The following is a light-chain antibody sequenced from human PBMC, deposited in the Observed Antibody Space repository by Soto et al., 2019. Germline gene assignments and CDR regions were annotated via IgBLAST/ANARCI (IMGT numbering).Light chain of an antibody. CDR2: GSS. V-gene: IGLV1-40*01. CDR1: TSNIGAGFD. Sequence: QSVLTQPPSVSGAPGQRVTISCTGGTSNIGAGFDVHWYQQTPGTAPKLLIYGSSNRPSGVPDRFSGSKSDTSASLAITGLQAEDEADYYCQSYDSSLGVVFGGGTKLTVL. CDR3: QSYDSSLGVV. J-gene: IGLJ2*01.